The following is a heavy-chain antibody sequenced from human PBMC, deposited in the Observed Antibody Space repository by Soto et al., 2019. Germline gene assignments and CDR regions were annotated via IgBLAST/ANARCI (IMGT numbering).Heavy chain of an antibody. J-gene: IGHJ3*02. D-gene: IGHD3-22*01. CDR1: GFTFSSYS. V-gene: IGHV3-48*02. Sequence: PGGSLRLSCAASGFTFSSYSMNWVRQAPGKGLEWVSYISSSSSTIYYADSVKGRFTISRDNAKNSLYLQMNSLRDEDTAVYYCARDPGAYYDTLDAFDIWGRGTMVTVSS. CDR3: ARDPGAYYDTLDAFDI. CDR2: ISSSSSTI.